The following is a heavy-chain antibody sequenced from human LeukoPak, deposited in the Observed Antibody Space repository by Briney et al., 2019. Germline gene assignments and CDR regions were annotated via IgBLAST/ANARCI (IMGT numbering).Heavy chain of an antibody. CDR2: IWYDGSNK. CDR1: GFTFSSYG. V-gene: IGHV3-33*01. Sequence: GGSLRLSCAASGFTFSSYGMHWVRQAPGKWLEWVAVIWYDGSNKYYADSVKGRFTISKDNSKNTLYLQMNSLRAEDTAVYYCARRRGYSGYDLDYWGQGTLVTVSS. CDR3: ARRRGYSGYDLDY. J-gene: IGHJ4*02. D-gene: IGHD5-12*01.